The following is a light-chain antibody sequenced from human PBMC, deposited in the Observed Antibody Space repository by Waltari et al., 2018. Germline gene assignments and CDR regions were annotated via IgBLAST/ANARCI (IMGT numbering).Light chain of an antibody. CDR3: QQRGHWPPDAT. V-gene: IGKV3-11*01. CDR1: QSVNSY. CDR2: DGS. Sequence: EIVLTQSPATLSLSPGERATLSCRASQSVNSYLAWYPPKPGQAPRLLIYDGSRRASGIPARFSGSGSGTDFTLTIGSLEPEDSAVYYCQQRGHWPPDATFGPGTKIEIK. J-gene: IGKJ3*01.